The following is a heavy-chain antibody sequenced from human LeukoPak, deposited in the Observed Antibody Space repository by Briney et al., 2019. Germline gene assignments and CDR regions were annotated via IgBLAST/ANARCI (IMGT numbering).Heavy chain of an antibody. Sequence: SETLSLTCTVSGGSISSSSYYWGWIRQPPGKGLEWIGSIYYSGSTYYNPSLKSRVTISVDTSKNQFSLKLSSVTATDTAVYYCHFKYCSSSTCFYYFDYWGQGTLVTVSS. J-gene: IGHJ4*02. V-gene: IGHV4-39*01. CDR3: HFKYCSSSTCFYYFDY. D-gene: IGHD2-2*01. CDR2: IYYSGST. CDR1: GGSISSSSYY.